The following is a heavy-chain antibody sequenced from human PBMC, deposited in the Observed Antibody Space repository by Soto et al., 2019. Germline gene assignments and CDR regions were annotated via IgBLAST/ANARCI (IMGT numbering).Heavy chain of an antibody. CDR3: ARGRGTYYDFWSGYYKDLGYYYYGMDV. D-gene: IGHD3-3*01. Sequence: SETLSLTCSVSGGSISNYYWSWIRQPPGKGLDWIGYVYYSGSTNYNPSLKSRVTISVDTSKNQFSLKLSSVTAADTAVYYCARGRGTYYDFWSGYYKDLGYYYYGMDVWGQGTTVTVSS. J-gene: IGHJ6*02. CDR1: GGSISNYY. V-gene: IGHV4-59*12. CDR2: VYYSGST.